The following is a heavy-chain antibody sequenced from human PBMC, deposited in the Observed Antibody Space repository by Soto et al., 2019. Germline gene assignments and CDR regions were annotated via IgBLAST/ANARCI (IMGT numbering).Heavy chain of an antibody. CDR2: IYPGDSDI. Sequence: GDSLRTSFKGSGYSFTSYWIGWVRQMPGKGLEWMGIIYPGDSDIRYNPSFQGQVTISADKSIDTAYLQWSSLKASDTAMYYCARQPSNGQWYVWGQGTTVTVSS. D-gene: IGHD6-19*01. J-gene: IGHJ6*02. CDR1: GYSFTSYW. CDR3: ARQPSNGQWYV. V-gene: IGHV5-51*01.